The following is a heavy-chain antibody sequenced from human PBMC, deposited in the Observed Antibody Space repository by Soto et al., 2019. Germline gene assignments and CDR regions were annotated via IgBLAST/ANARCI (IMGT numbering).Heavy chain of an antibody. Sequence: AASLRLSCAASGFTVSSNYMSWVRQAPGKGLEWVSVIYSGGSTYYADSVKGRFTISRDNSKNTLYLQMNSLRAEDTAVYYCARGRHYDFWRVRASELDYWGQGT. CDR3: ARGRHYDFWRVRASELDY. D-gene: IGHD3-3*01. CDR1: GFTVSSNY. V-gene: IGHV3-66*01. CDR2: IYSGGST. J-gene: IGHJ4*02.